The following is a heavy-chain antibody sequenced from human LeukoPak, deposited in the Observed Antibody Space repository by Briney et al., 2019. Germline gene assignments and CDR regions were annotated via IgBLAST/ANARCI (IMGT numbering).Heavy chain of an antibody. J-gene: IGHJ3*02. Sequence: PSETLSLTCTVSGSISGYYWSWIRLPPGKGLEWIGYIYTSGSTNYNPSLESRVTISVDTSKNQFSLDLSSVTAADTAVYYCARQKCTSASCLTKNAFDIWGQGTMVTVSS. CDR3: ARQKCTSASCLTKNAFDI. CDR1: GSISGYY. D-gene: IGHD2-2*01. V-gene: IGHV4-4*09. CDR2: IYTSGST.